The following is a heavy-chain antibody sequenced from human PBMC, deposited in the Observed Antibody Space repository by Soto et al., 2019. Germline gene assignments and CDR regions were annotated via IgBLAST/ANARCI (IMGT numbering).Heavy chain of an antibody. J-gene: IGHJ4*02. CDR1: GFSLSTSGMC. Sequence: SGPTLVNPTQTLTLTCTFSGFSLSTSGMCVSWIRQPPGKALEWLALIDWDDGKYYSTSLKTRLTISKDTFKNQVVLTMTNMDPVDTATYYCARIYWYSSGWYYFDYWGQGTLVTVSS. CDR2: IDWDDGK. D-gene: IGHD6-19*01. CDR3: ARIYWYSSGWYYFDY. V-gene: IGHV2-70*01.